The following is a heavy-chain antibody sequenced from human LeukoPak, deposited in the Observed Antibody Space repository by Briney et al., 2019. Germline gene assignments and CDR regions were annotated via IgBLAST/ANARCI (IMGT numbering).Heavy chain of an antibody. Sequence: GVSLRLSCAASGFTFYDYGMSWVRQAPGKGLEGVANIKQDGSEKYYVDSVKGRFTISRDNAKNSLYLQMNSLRAEDTAVYYCARDSARGFDYWGQGTLVTVSS. D-gene: IGHD3-10*01. CDR3: ARDSARGFDY. CDR2: IKQDGSEK. J-gene: IGHJ4*02. V-gene: IGHV3-7*01. CDR1: GFTFYDYG.